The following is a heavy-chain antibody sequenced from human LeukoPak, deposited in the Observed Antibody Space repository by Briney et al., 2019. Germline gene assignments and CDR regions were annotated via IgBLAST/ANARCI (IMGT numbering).Heavy chain of an antibody. Sequence: SQTLSLTCSVSGASISRGGYYWNWIRHHPQKGLQWIGYIYFNGTTSYSPSLESRVSISIDTSKNQFSLKLRSVTAADTAVYSCARGEHSGYDPYYFDYWGQGTLVTVSS. J-gene: IGHJ4*02. CDR3: ARGEHSGYDPYYFDY. CDR2: IYFNGTT. V-gene: IGHV4-31*03. D-gene: IGHD5-12*01. CDR1: GASISRGGYY.